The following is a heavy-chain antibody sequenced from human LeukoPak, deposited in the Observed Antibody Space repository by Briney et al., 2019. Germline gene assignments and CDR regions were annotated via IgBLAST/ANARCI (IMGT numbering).Heavy chain of an antibody. D-gene: IGHD5-24*01. CDR2: IYSGGST. Sequence: GGSLRLSCAASGFTVSSNYMSWVRQAPGKGLEWVSVIYSGGSTYYADSVKGRFTISRDNSKNTLYLQMNSLRAEDTAVYYCASGGRWLQSPFDYWGQGTLVTVSS. V-gene: IGHV3-66*02. CDR1: GFTVSSNY. CDR3: ASGGRWLQSPFDY. J-gene: IGHJ4*02.